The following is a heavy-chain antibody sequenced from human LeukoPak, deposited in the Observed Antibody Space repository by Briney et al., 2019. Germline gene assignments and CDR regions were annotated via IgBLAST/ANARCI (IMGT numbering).Heavy chain of an antibody. V-gene: IGHV6-1*01. D-gene: IGHD3-22*01. J-gene: IGHJ3*02. CDR2: TYYRSKWYN. Sequence: SQTLSLTCAISGDSVSSNSAAWNWIRQSPSRGLEWLGRTYYRSKWYNDYAVSVKSRITINPDTSKNQFSLQLNSVTPEDTAVYYCARAAYYYGSSGYYVGAFDIWGQGTMVTVSS. CDR1: GDSVSSNSAA. CDR3: ARAAYYYGSSGYYVGAFDI.